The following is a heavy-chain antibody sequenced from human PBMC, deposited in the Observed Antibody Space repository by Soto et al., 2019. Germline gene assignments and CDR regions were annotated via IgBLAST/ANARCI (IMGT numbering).Heavy chain of an antibody. CDR2: ISGSGGST. V-gene: IGHV3-23*01. CDR1: GFTFSSYA. CDR3: AKEATIAAAGPNWFDP. D-gene: IGHD6-13*01. Sequence: AGGSLRLSCAASGFTFSSYAMSWVRQAPGKGLEWVSAISGSGGSTYYADSVKGRFTISRDNSKNTLYLQMNSLRAEDTAVYYCAKEATIAAAGPNWFDPWGQGTLVTVSS. J-gene: IGHJ5*02.